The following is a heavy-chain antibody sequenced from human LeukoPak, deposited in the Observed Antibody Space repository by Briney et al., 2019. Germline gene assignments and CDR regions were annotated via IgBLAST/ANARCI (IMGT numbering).Heavy chain of an antibody. CDR2: INPNSGGT. CDR1: GYTFTGYY. D-gene: IGHD6-13*01. Sequence: ASVKVSCKASGYTFTGYYMHWVRQAPGQGLEWMGWINPNSGGTNYAQKFQGWVTMTRDTSISTAYMELSRLRSDDTAVYYCARGSWIAAAANWFDPWGQGTLVTVSS. J-gene: IGHJ5*02. CDR3: ARGSWIAAAANWFDP. V-gene: IGHV1-2*04.